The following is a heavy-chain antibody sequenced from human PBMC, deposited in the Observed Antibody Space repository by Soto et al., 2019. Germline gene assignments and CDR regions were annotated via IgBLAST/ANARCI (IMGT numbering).Heavy chain of an antibody. D-gene: IGHD5-12*01. CDR1: GFTFSSYS. CDR3: AREDSGYDMGRYYSDMDV. V-gene: IGHV3-48*02. J-gene: IGHJ6*02. CDR2: ISSSSGTI. Sequence: EVQLVESGGGLVQPGGSLRLSCAASGFTFSSYSMNWVRQAPGKGLEWVSYISSSSGTIYYADSVKGRFTISRDNAKNSLYLQMNSLRDEDTAVYYCAREDSGYDMGRYYSDMDVWGQGTTVTVSS.